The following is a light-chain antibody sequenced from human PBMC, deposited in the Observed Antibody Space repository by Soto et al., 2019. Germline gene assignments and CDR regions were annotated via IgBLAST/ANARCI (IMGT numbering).Light chain of an antibody. J-gene: IGKJ1*01. V-gene: IGKV3-15*01. CDR3: QQYTDWPTR. CDR2: GAS. CDR1: QSLSST. Sequence: TQSPATLSVTPGESATLSCRASQSLSSTVAWYQQKPGQAPRLLIYGASTRATGTPARFSGSGSGTEFTLTISSLQSEDFAVYYCQQYTDWPTRFGHLTKADI.